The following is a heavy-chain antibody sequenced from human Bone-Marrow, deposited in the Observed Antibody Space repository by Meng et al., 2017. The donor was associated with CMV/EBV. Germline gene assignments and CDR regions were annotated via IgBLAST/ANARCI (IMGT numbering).Heavy chain of an antibody. J-gene: IGHJ4*02. CDR1: GCSSSSGDYF. V-gene: IGHV4-30-4*08. CDR3: AGLGLRGNSFDF. D-gene: IGHD3-10*01. Sequence: TGSGCSSSSGDYFWDWIRQPPGKGLGWVGYIYHDGNNYYKPSLKSRITISVDTSKNQFSLNLTSVTAADAAVYYCAGLGLRGNSFDFWGQGSLVTVSS. CDR2: IYHDGNN.